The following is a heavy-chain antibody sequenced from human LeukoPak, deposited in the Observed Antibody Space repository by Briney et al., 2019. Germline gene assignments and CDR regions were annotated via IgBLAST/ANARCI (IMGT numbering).Heavy chain of an antibody. Sequence: SETLSLTCTVSGDSISSYYWSWIRQPPGKGLEWIGYIYYSGSTNYNPSLKSRVTISVDTSKNQFSLKLSSVTAADTAVYYCARHKSTWSFDSSGYFDYWGQGTLVTVSS. J-gene: IGHJ4*02. CDR3: ARHKSTWSFDSSGYFDY. D-gene: IGHD3-22*01. V-gene: IGHV4-59*08. CDR2: IYYSGST. CDR1: GDSISSYY.